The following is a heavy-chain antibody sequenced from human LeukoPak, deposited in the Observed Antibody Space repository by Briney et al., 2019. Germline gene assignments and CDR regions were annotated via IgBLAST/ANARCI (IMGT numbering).Heavy chain of an antibody. CDR3: ARYEGPNVSMNWFDP. CDR2: IYYSGST. V-gene: IGHV4-39*01. CDR1: GGSISSSSYY. D-gene: IGHD3-16*01. Sequence: SETLSPTCTVSGGSISSSSYYWGWIRQPPGKGLEWIGSIYYSGSTYYNPSLKSRVTISVDTSKNQFSLKLSSVTAADTAVYYCARYEGPNVSMNWFDPWGQGTLVTVSS. J-gene: IGHJ5*02.